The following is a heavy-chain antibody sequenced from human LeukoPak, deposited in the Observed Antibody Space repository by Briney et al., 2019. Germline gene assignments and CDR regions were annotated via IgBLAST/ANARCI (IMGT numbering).Heavy chain of an antibody. J-gene: IGHJ4*02. CDR2: ISGNNDNP. D-gene: IGHD2-2*01. CDR3: AGDGTSTDDY. CDR1: GYTFSNFG. V-gene: IGHV1-18*01. Sequence: ASVRVSCKTSGYTFSNFGINWVRQAPGQGLEWMGWISGNNDNPNYGQKFRGRFTVTTDSSTSTAYMELRNLRFDDTAVYYCAGDGTSTDDYWGQGTLVTVSS.